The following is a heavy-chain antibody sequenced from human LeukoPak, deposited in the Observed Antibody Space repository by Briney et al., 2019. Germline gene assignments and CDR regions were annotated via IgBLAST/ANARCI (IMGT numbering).Heavy chain of an antibody. CDR3: ATELIRDGGGDY. CDR2: ILNDENNR. V-gene: IGHV3-30-3*01. D-gene: IGHD3-16*01. Sequence: GRSLRLPCAASGFSFSSCGMHWVRQAPGKGLEWVAVILNDENNRNYADSVKDRFSISRDNSKNTLYLQMNSLRAEDTAVYYCATELIRDGGGDYWGQGTLVTVSS. CDR1: GFSFSSCG. J-gene: IGHJ4*02.